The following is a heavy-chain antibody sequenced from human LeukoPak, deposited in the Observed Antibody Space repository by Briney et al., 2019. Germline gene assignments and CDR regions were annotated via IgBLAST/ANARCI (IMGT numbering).Heavy chain of an antibody. D-gene: IGHD3-22*01. CDR1: GGTFSSYA. Sequence: SVKVSCKASGGTFSSYAISWVRQAPGQGLEWMGGIIPIFGTANYAQKFQGRVTITADESTSTAYMELSSLRSEDTAVYYCARDSARGYYDSSGYYQYYYYGMDVWGQGTTVTVS. CDR3: ARDSARGYYDSSGYYQYYYYGMDV. V-gene: IGHV1-69*13. CDR2: IIPIFGTA. J-gene: IGHJ6*02.